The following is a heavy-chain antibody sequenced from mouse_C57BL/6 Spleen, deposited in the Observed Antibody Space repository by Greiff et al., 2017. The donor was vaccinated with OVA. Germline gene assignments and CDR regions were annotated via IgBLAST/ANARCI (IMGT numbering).Heavy chain of an antibody. CDR1: GFTFSSYA. Sequence: EVKVVESGEGLVKPGGSLKLSCAASGFTFSSYAMSWVRQTPEKRLEWVAYISSGGDYIYYADTVKGRFTISRDNARNTLYLQMSSLKSEDTAMYYCTRDRTAQVFDYWGQGTTLTVSS. V-gene: IGHV5-9-1*02. D-gene: IGHD3-2*02. CDR3: TRDRTAQVFDY. CDR2: ISSGGDYI. J-gene: IGHJ2*01.